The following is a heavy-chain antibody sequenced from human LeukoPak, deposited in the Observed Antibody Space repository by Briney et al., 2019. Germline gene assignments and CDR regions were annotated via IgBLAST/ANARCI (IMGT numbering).Heavy chain of an antibody. CDR2: ISYDGSNK. CDR3: AKDHYCSGGSCYPTPSYFDY. D-gene: IGHD2-15*01. CDR1: GFTFSSYG. Sequence: GGSLRLSCAASGFTFSSYGMHWVRQAPGKGLEWVAVISYDGSNKYYADSVKGRFTISRDNSKNTLYLQMNSLRAEDTAVYYCAKDHYCSGGSCYPTPSYFDYWGQGTLVTVSS. V-gene: IGHV3-30*18. J-gene: IGHJ4*02.